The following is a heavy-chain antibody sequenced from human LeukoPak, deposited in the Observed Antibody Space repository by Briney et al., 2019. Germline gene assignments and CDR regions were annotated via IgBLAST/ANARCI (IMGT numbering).Heavy chain of an antibody. Sequence: GGSLRLSCSAYAFTISTYAMSWVRQAPGKGLEWVSGITGSGGSTSYADSVKGRFTISRDNSKNTLYLQMNSLSAEDTVVYYCAKTALVYFFTMDVWGQGTTVTVSS. V-gene: IGHV3-23*01. CDR2: ITGSGGST. CDR1: AFTISTYA. J-gene: IGHJ6*01. CDR3: AKTALVYFFTMDV. D-gene: IGHD2-8*01.